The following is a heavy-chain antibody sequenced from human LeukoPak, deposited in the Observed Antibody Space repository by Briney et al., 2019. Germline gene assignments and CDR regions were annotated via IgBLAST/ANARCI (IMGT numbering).Heavy chain of an antibody. V-gene: IGHV3-7*01. CDR1: GFTLSSYW. D-gene: IGHD2-15*01. J-gene: IGHJ4*02. CDR3: ARVPIVAATPLFDY. Sequence: GGSLRLTCAASGFTLSSYWMSWVRQAPGKGLEWVANIKQDGSEKYYVDSVKGRFTISRDNAKNSLYLQMNSLRAEDTAVYYCARVPIVAATPLFDYWGQGTLVTVSS. CDR2: IKQDGSEK.